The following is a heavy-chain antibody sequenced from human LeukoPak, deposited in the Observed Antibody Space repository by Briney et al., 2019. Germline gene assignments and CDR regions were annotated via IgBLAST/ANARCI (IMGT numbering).Heavy chain of an antibody. CDR1: GFVFSDYY. V-gene: IGHV3-53*01. D-gene: IGHD4-17*01. Sequence: GGSLRLSCAASGFVFSDYYMTWIRQAPGKGLEWVSVIYSGGSTYYADSVKGRFTISRDNSKNTLYLQMNSLRAEDTAVYYCARDRGDYSLDYWGQGTLVTVSS. J-gene: IGHJ4*02. CDR2: IYSGGST. CDR3: ARDRGDYSLDY.